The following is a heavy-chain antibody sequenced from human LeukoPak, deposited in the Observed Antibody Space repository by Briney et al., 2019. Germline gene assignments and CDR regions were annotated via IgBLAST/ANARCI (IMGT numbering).Heavy chain of an antibody. V-gene: IGHV3-30*02. D-gene: IGHD1-7*01. CDR2: IQYDGSNK. Sequence: PGGSLRLSCAASGFTFSSYGMHWVRQAPDKGLEWVAFIQYDGSNKYYADSVKGRFTISRDNSKNTLYLQMNSLRAEDTAVYYCAKDPLLTGTTGYWGQGTLVTVSS. J-gene: IGHJ4*02. CDR1: GFTFSSYG. CDR3: AKDPLLTGTTGY.